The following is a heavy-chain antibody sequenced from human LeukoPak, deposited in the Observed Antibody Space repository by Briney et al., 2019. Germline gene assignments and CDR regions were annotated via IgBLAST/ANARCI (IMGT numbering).Heavy chain of an antibody. V-gene: IGHV3-33*01. CDR3: ARQFYYASGSVYGMDV. D-gene: IGHD3-10*01. CDR1: GFTFSSYG. J-gene: IGHJ6*02. Sequence: GGSLRLSCAASGFTFSSYGMHWVRQAPGKGLEWVAVIWYDGSNKYYADSVKGRFTISRDNSKNTLYLQMNSLRAEDTAVYYCARQFYYASGSVYGMDVWGQGTTVTVSS. CDR2: IWYDGSNK.